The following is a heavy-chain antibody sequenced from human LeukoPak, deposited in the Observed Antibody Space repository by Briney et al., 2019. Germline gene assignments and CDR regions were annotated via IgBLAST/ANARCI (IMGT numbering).Heavy chain of an antibody. J-gene: IGHJ4*02. CDR1: VFTFSSYS. Sequence: GGSLRLSCAASVFTFSSYSMNWVRQAPGKGLGWVSSISSSSSYIYYADSVKGRFTISRDNAKNSLYLQMNSLRAEDTAVYYCARDLSAARGPWGQGTLVTVSS. D-gene: IGHD6-6*01. CDR3: ARDLSAARGP. CDR2: ISSSSSYI. V-gene: IGHV3-21*01.